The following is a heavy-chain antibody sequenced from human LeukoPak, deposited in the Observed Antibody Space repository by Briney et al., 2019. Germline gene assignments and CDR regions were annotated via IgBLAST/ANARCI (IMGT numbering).Heavy chain of an antibody. CDR3: ARAEDIDY. CDR2: ISSSSSTI. V-gene: IGHV3-48*01. J-gene: IGHJ4*02. Sequence: GGSLRLSCAASGFTFSSYAMSWVREAPGKGLEWVSYISSSSSTIYYADSVKGRFTISRDNAKNSLYLQMNSLRAEDTAVYYCARAEDIDYWGQGTLVTVSS. CDR1: GFTFSSYA.